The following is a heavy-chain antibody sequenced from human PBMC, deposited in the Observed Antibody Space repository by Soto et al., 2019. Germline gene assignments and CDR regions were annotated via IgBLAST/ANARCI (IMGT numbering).Heavy chain of an antibody. CDR1: GGSISSGGHS. Sequence: QLLLQESGSGLVKPSQTLSLTCAVSGGSISSGGHSWSWIRQPPGKGLEWIGYISHSGRTYYNPSLKSRVTISVDRSTSQFSLKLSSVTAADTAVYYCARGGLLPDYWGQGTLVTVSS. V-gene: IGHV4-30-2*01. D-gene: IGHD6-19*01. J-gene: IGHJ4*02. CDR3: ARGGLLPDY. CDR2: ISHSGRT.